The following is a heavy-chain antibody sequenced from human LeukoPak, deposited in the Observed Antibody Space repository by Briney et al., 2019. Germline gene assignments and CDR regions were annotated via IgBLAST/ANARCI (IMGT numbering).Heavy chain of an antibody. V-gene: IGHV4-34*01. CDR1: GGSFSGYY. CDR2: INHSGST. J-gene: IGHJ6*03. D-gene: IGHD3-22*01. CDR3: ARDRYYYDSNGYYDYYYMDV. Sequence: SETLSLTCAVYGGSFSGYYWSWIRQPPGKGLEWIGEINHSGSTNYNPSLKSRVTMSVDTSKNQFSLKLSSVTAADTAVYYCARDRYYYDSNGYYDYYYMDVWGKGTTVTISS.